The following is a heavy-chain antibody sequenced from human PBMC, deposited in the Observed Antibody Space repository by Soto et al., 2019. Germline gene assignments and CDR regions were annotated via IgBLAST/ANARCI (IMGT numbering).Heavy chain of an antibody. D-gene: IGHD6-19*01. CDR3: ARGSSGWYTKYYFDY. V-gene: IGHV1-18*01. Sequence: XSVKVSCKASGYTFTSYGISWVRQAPVQGLEWMGWISAYNGNTNYAQKLQGRVTMTTDTSTSTAYMELRSLRSDDTAVYYCARGSSGWYTKYYFDYWGQGTLVTVSS. CDR2: ISAYNGNT. J-gene: IGHJ4*02. CDR1: GYTFTSYG.